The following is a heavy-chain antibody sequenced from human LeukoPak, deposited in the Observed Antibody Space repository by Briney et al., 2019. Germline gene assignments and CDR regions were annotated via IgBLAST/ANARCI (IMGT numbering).Heavy chain of an antibody. D-gene: IGHD3-16*01. Sequence: SETLSLTCTVSGGSISSYYWSWIRQPPGKGLEWIGYIYYSGSTNYNPSHKSRVTISVDTSKNQFSLKLSSVTAADTAVYYCARFTRRNWFDPWGQGTLVTVSS. J-gene: IGHJ5*02. V-gene: IGHV4-59*01. CDR3: ARFTRRNWFDP. CDR2: IYYSGST. CDR1: GGSISSYY.